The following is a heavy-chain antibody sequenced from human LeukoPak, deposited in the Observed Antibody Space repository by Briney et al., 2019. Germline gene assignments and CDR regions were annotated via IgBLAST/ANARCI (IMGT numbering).Heavy chain of an antibody. V-gene: IGHV1-2*02. CDR3: ARGYSYGYYYYYGMDV. CDR1: GYTFTGYY. Sequence: GASVKVSCKASGYTFTGYYMHWVRQAPGQGLEWMGWINPNSGGTNYAQKFQGRVTMTRDTSISTAYMELSRLRSDDTAVYYCARGYSYGYYYYYGMDVWGLGTTVTVSS. CDR2: INPNSGGT. D-gene: IGHD5-18*01. J-gene: IGHJ6*02.